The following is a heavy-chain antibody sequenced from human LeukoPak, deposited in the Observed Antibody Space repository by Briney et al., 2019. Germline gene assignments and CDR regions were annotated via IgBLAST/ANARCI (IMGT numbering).Heavy chain of an antibody. D-gene: IGHD3-22*01. V-gene: IGHV1-18*01. CDR2: ISGYNGNT. CDR3: ARGHYSDNSDY. Sequence: ASVKVSCKASGYTFTNYGITWVRQAPGQGLEWMGWISGYNGNTNYAQKLQGRVSMTTVTSTSTAYMELRSLTSDDTAVYYCARGHYSDNSDYWGQGTLVIVSS. J-gene: IGHJ4*02. CDR1: GYTFTNYG.